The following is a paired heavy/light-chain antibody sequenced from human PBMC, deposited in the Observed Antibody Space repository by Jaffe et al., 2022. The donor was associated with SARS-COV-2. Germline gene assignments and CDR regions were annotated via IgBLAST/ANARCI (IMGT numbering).Heavy chain of an antibody. CDR2: ISYDGSNK. Sequence: QVQLVESGGGVVQPGRSLRLSCAASGFTFSSYAMHWVRQAPGKGLEWVAVISYDGSNKYYADSVKGRFTISRDNSKNTLYLQMNSLRAEDTAVYYCARGDIVVVPADVTLGMDVWGQGTTVTVSS. D-gene: IGHD2-2*01. J-gene: IGHJ6*02. V-gene: IGHV3-30-3*01. CDR1: GFTFSSYA. CDR3: ARGDIVVVPADVTLGMDV.
Light chain of an antibody. Sequence: EIVLTQSPDFQSVTPKEKVTITCRASQSIGSSLHWYQQKPDQSPKLLIKYASQSISGVPSRFSGSGSGTDFTLTINSLEAEDAAAYYCHQSSSLPLTFGGGTKVEIK. CDR3: HQSSSLPLT. CDR2: YAS. CDR1: QSIGSS. J-gene: IGKJ4*01. V-gene: IGKV6D-21*02.